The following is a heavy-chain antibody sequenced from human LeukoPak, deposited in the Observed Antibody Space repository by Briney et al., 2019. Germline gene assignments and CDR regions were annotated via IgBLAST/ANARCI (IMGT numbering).Heavy chain of an antibody. Sequence: ASVKVSCKASGGTFSSYAISWVRQAPGQGLEGMGGIIPIFGTANYAQKFKGRVTITTDESTSTAYMELSSLRSEDTAVYYCARGNKELPSDVYYYYYLDVWGKGTTVTVSS. J-gene: IGHJ6*03. CDR3: ARGNKELPSDVYYYYYLDV. CDR1: GGTFSSYA. CDR2: IIPIFGTA. V-gene: IGHV1-69*05. D-gene: IGHD1-26*01.